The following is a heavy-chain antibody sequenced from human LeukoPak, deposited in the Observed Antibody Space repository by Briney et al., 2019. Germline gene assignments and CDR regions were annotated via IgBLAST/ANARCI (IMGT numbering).Heavy chain of an antibody. CDR3: AKDYQYYYDSSGYSPRGWFDP. J-gene: IGHJ5*02. D-gene: IGHD3-22*01. Sequence: GGSLRLSCAASGFTVSSNYMNWVRQAPGKGLEWVSAISGSGGSTYYADSVKGRFTISRDNSKNTLYLQMNSLRAEDTAVYYCAKDYQYYYDSSGYSPRGWFDPWGQGTLVTVSS. CDR1: GFTVSSNY. V-gene: IGHV3-23*01. CDR2: ISGSGGST.